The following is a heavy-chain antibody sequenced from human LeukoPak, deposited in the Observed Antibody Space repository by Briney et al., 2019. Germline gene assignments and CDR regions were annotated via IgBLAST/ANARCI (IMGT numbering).Heavy chain of an antibody. CDR3: ARSYSSSSHYYYYYMDV. D-gene: IGHD6-6*01. Sequence: PSETLSLTCTVSGGSISSSSYYWGWIRQPPGKGLEWIGSIYYSGSTYYNPSLKSRVTISVDTSKNQFSLKLGSVTAADTAVYYCARSYSSSSHYYYYYMDVWGKGTTVTVSS. J-gene: IGHJ6*03. CDR1: GGSISSSSYY. V-gene: IGHV4-39*01. CDR2: IYYSGST.